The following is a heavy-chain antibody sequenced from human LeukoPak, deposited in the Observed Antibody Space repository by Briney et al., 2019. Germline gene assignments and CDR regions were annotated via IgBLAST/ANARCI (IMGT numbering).Heavy chain of an antibody. CDR2: IYYSGGT. V-gene: IGHV4-39*01. CDR1: GGSISSSSYY. D-gene: IGHD3/OR15-3a*01. Sequence: PSETLSLTCTVSGGSISSSSYYWGWIRQPPGKGLEWIGSIYYSGGTYYNPSLKSRVTISVDTSKNQFSLKLSSVTAADTAVYYCARRGTGYPFDYWGQGTLVTVSS. J-gene: IGHJ4*02. CDR3: ARRGTGYPFDY.